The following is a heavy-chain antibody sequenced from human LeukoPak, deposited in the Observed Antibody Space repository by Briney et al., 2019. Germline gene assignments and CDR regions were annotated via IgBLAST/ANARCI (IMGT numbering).Heavy chain of an antibody. D-gene: IGHD3-22*01. J-gene: IGHJ4*02. CDR2: IKQDGSEK. CDR3: ARDFSRYYYDSSGYFSSDY. V-gene: IGHV3-7*01. CDR1: GFTFSSYW. Sequence: GGSLRLSCAASGFTFSSYWMSWVRQAPGKGLEWVANIKQDGSEKYYVDSVKGRSTISRDNAKNSLYLQMNSLRAEDTAVYYCARDFSRYYYDSSGYFSSDYWGQGTLVTVSS.